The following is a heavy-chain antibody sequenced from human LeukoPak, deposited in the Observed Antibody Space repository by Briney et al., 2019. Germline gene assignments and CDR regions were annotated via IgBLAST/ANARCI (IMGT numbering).Heavy chain of an antibody. V-gene: IGHV3-9*03. D-gene: IGHD6-19*01. CDR1: GFTFDDYA. Sequence: GRSLRLSCAASGFTFDDYAMHWVRQAPGKGLEWVSGISWNSGGIGYADSVKGRFTISRDNAKNSLYLQMNSLRVEDMALYYCAKESIPRLGFDPWGQGTLVTVSS. CDR2: ISWNSGGI. CDR3: AKESIPRLGFDP. J-gene: IGHJ5*02.